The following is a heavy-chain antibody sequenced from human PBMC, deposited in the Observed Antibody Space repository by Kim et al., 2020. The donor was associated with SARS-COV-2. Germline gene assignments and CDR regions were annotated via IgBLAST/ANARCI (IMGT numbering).Heavy chain of an antibody. Sequence: ASVKVSCKVSGYTLTELSMHWVRHAPGKGLEWMGGFDPEDGETIYAQKFQGRVTMTEDTSTDTAYMELSSLRSEDTAVYYCALGRVQLWSESNFDYWGQGTLVTVSS. J-gene: IGHJ4*02. CDR2: FDPEDGET. CDR1: GYTLTELS. V-gene: IGHV1-24*01. D-gene: IGHD5-18*01. CDR3: ALGRVQLWSESNFDY.